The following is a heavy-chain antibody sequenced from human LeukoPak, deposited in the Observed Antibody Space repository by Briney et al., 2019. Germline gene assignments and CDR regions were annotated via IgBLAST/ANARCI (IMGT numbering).Heavy chain of an antibody. V-gene: IGHV3-7*01. Sequence: GGSLRLSCAASGFTFSSYWMSWVRQAPGKGLEWVANIKEDGSEKYYVDSVKGRLTISRDNAKNTLYLQMSSLRVEDTAVYYCASASSHRTAAGGDYWGQGTLVTVST. CDR1: GFTFSSYW. CDR3: ASASSHRTAAGGDY. J-gene: IGHJ4*02. D-gene: IGHD6-13*01. CDR2: IKEDGSEK.